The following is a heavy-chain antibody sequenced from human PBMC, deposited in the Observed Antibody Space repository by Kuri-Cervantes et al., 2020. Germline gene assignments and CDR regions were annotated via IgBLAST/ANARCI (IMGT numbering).Heavy chain of an antibody. V-gene: IGHV3-48*01. D-gene: IGHD3-3*01. CDR1: GLNFPIYS. CDR3: ARDYKGRLGYDFWSGQSPLDY. J-gene: IGHJ4*02. CDR2: MTGNSAAI. Sequence: GESLKISCIASGLNFPIYSMNWVRQAPGKGPEWVAYMTGNSAAIYYADSMRGRFTISRDNSKNTLYLQMNSLRAEDTAVYYCARDYKGRLGYDFWSGQSPLDYWGQGTLVTVSS.